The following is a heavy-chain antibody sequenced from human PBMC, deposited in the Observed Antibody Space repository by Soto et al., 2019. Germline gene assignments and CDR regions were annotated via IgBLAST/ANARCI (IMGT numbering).Heavy chain of an antibody. CDR2: ISAYNGNT. D-gene: IGHD3-22*01. V-gene: IGHV1-18*01. CDR3: GRERGAYYYDSSGFWDY. CDR1: GYTFTSYG. J-gene: IGHJ4*02. Sequence: ASVKVSCKASGYTFTSYGISWVRQAPGQGLEWMGWISAYNGNTNFAQKLQGRVTMTTDTSTSTAYMELRSLRSDDTAVYYCGRERGAYYYDSSGFWDYWGKGTLVTVSS.